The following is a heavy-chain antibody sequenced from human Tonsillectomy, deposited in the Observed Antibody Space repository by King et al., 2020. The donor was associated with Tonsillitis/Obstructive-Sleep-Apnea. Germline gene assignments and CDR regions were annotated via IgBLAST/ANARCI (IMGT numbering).Heavy chain of an antibody. CDR1: GYTFTGYY. J-gene: IGHJ6*03. V-gene: IGHV1-2*06. Sequence: VQLVQSGAEVKKPGASVKVSCKASGYTFTGYYIHWVRQAPGQGLEWMGRINPNSGGTNYAQKFQGRVTMTRDTSISTAYMELSRLRSDDTAVYYCARENCSGGSCYLDYYYYMDVWGKGTTVTVSS. CDR2: INPNSGGT. CDR3: ARENCSGGSCYLDYYYYMDV. D-gene: IGHD2-15*01.